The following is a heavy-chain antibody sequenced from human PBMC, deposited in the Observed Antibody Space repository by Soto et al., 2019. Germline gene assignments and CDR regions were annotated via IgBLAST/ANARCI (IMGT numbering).Heavy chain of an antibody. CDR3: ARANTSPFDF. CDR1: GFIFRNYG. V-gene: IGHV3-33*01. CDR2: IWFDGSNQ. J-gene: IGHJ4*02. Sequence: PGGSLRLSCGPSGFIFRNYGMHWIRQAPGKGLEWMTIIWFDGSNQWYADSVKGRFIISRDDSKNMVYLQMNSLRVDDTATYYCARANTSPFDFWGRGTLVTVSS.